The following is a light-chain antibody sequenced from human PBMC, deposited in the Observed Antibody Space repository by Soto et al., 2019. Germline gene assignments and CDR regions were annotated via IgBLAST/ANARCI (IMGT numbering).Light chain of an antibody. CDR1: SSDVGAYNY. Sequence: QSVLTQPPYASGSPGQSVTISCTGTSSDVGAYNYVSWYQQHPGKAPKLMIYEVSERPSGVPDRFSGSKSGNTASLTVSGLQTEDEADYYCSSYAGNDVYVFGTGTKVTVL. CDR2: EVS. V-gene: IGLV2-8*01. J-gene: IGLJ1*01. CDR3: SSYAGNDVYV.